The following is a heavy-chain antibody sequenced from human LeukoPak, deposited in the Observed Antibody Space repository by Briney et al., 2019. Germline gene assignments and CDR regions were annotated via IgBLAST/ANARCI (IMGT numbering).Heavy chain of an antibody. V-gene: IGHV3-23*01. CDR3: AKERVRGVLNY. D-gene: IGHD3-10*02. CDR2: ISGSGGST. CDR1: GFTFSSYA. J-gene: IGHJ4*02. Sequence: GGSLRLSCAASGFTFSSYAMSLVRQAPGKGLEGVSAISGSGGSTYYADSVKGRFTISRDNSKNTLYLQMNSLRAEDTAVYYCAKERVRGVLNYWGQGTLVTVSS.